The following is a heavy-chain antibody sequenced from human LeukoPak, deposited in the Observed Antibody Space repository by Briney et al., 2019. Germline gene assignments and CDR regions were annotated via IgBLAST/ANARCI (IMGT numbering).Heavy chain of an antibody. Sequence: SETLSLTCSVSGGSLSSGDYYWGWIRQPPGKGLEWIGYIYYGSTYYNPSLKSRVTISVDTSKNQFSLKLSSVTAADTAVYYCASRGGSSAYYYIAYWGQGTLVTVSS. V-gene: IGHV4-30-4*01. J-gene: IGHJ4*02. CDR2: IYYGST. CDR1: GGSLSSGDYY. D-gene: IGHD3-22*01. CDR3: ASRGGSSAYYYIAY.